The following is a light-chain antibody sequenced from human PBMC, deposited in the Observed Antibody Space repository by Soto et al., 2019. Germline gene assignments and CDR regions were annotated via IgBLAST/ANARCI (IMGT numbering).Light chain of an antibody. CDR2: EVS. Sequence: QSVLTQPASVSGSPGQSITFSCTGTSSDVGGYNYVSWYQQHPGKAPKLMIYEVSNRPSGVSNRFSGSKSGNTASLTISGLQAEDEADYYCCSYAGRSTWVFGGGTKLTVL. J-gene: IGLJ3*02. CDR3: CSYAGRSTWV. V-gene: IGLV2-14*01. CDR1: SSDVGGYNY.